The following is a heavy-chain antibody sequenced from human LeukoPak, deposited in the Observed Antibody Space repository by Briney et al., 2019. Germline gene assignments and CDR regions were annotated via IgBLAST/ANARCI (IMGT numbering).Heavy chain of an antibody. J-gene: IGHJ4*02. Sequence: GSLRLSCAASGFTFSSYSMNWVRQAPGKGLEWVSSISSSSSYIYYADSVKGRFTISRDNSKNTLYLQMNSLRAEDTAVYYCARRRPGYYYDSSGSSAPDFDYWGQGTLVTVSS. V-gene: IGHV3-21*04. D-gene: IGHD3-22*01. CDR2: ISSSSSYI. CDR3: ARRRPGYYYDSSGSSAPDFDY. CDR1: GFTFSSYS.